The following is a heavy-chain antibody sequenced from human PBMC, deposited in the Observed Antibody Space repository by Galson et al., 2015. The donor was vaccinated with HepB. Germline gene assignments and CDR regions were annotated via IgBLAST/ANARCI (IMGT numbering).Heavy chain of an antibody. Sequence: SLRLSCAASGFTFSSYAMSWVRQAPGKGLEWVSAISGSGGSTYYADSVKGRFTISRDNSKNTLYLQMNSLRAEDTAVNYCAKDRSPIVVGSFDYWGQGTLVTVSS. D-gene: IGHD3-22*01. CDR2: ISGSGGST. J-gene: IGHJ4*02. V-gene: IGHV3-23*01. CDR3: AKDRSPIVVGSFDY. CDR1: GFTFSSYA.